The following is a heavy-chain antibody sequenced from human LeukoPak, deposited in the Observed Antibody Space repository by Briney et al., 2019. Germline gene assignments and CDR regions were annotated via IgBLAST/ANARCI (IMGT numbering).Heavy chain of an antibody. D-gene: IGHD6-13*01. CDR3: ARVRVAWVAAAGNDY. J-gene: IGHJ4*02. Sequence: ASVKVSCKASGYTFTGYYMHWVRQAPGQGLGWMGWINPNSGGTNYAQKFQGRVTMTRDTSISTAYMELSRLRSDDTAVYYCARVRVAWVAAAGNDYWGQGTLVTVSS. V-gene: IGHV1-2*02. CDR2: INPNSGGT. CDR1: GYTFTGYY.